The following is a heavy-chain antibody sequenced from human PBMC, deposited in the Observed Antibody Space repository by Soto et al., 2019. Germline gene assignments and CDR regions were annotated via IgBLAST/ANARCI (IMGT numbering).Heavy chain of an antibody. CDR2: IDPSDSYT. CDR3: ARSGQPPYYDILTGYYGRHLDY. Sequence: LGESLKISCNGSGYSFTSYWISWVRQMPWKGLEWMGRIDPSDSYTNYSPSFQGHVTISADKSISTAYLQWSSLKASDTAMYYCARSGQPPYYDILTGYYGRHLDYWGQGTLVTVSS. CDR1: GYSFTSYW. V-gene: IGHV5-10-1*01. D-gene: IGHD3-9*01. J-gene: IGHJ4*02.